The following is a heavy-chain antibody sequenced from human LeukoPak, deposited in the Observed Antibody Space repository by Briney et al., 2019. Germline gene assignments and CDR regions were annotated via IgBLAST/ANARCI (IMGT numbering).Heavy chain of an antibody. V-gene: IGHV4-31*03. D-gene: IGHD7-27*01. CDR2: IYYSGST. Sequence: SSQTLSLTCTVSGGSISSGGYYWSWIRQHPGKGLEWIGYIYYSGSTYYNPSLKSRVTISVDTSKNQFSLKLSSVTAADTAVYYCARTNAGDRVYYYYYYGMDVWGQGTTVTVSS. CDR1: GGSISSGGYY. J-gene: IGHJ6*02. CDR3: ARTNAGDRVYYYYYYGMDV.